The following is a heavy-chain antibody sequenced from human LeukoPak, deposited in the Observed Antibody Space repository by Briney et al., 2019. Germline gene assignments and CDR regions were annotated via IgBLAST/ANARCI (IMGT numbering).Heavy chain of an antibody. Sequence: SGGSLRLSCAASGFTFSTYSLNWVRQAPGKGLEWVSFISRSSTYIYYADSVKGRFTISRDNAKRSLYLQMNSLRAEDTAVYYCARDVLSSYYGSGSPEVDAFDIWGQGTMVTVSS. CDR1: GFTFSTYS. CDR3: ARDVLSSYYGSGSPEVDAFDI. CDR2: ISRSSTYI. J-gene: IGHJ3*02. D-gene: IGHD3-10*01. V-gene: IGHV3-21*01.